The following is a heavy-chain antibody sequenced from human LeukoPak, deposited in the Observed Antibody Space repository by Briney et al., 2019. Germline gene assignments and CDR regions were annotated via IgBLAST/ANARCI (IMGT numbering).Heavy chain of an antibody. CDR2: ISSSSSYT. D-gene: IGHD6-13*01. CDR3: ARDRPAHIATVGWFDP. J-gene: IGHJ5*02. CDR1: GFTFSDYY. Sequence: GGSLRLSCAASGFTFSDYYMSWIRRAPGKGLEWVSYISSSSSYTNYADSVKGRFTISRDNAKNSLYLQMNSLRAEDTAVYYCARDRPAHIATVGWFDPWGQGTLVTVSS. V-gene: IGHV3-11*06.